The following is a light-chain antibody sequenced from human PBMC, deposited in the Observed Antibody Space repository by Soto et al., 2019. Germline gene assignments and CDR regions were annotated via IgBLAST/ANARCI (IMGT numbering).Light chain of an antibody. V-gene: IGLV1-47*01. CDR3: SSWADSLAVV. J-gene: IGLJ2*01. Sequence: QSVLTQPASASGTPGQRVTISCSGTGSNIRSNNFYWYQLLPETAPKLLIYRNDQRPSGVPARFSASKSGTSASLAISGLRSEDEADYYCSSWADSLAVVFGAGTKLTVL. CDR2: RND. CDR1: GSNIRSNN.